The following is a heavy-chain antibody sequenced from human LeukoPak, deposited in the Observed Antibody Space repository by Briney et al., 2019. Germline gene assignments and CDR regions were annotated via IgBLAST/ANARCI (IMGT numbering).Heavy chain of an antibody. CDR2: IIPILGMA. V-gene: IGHV1-69*04. CDR3: ARDRAVSPNYYYYGMDV. CDR1: GGTFSSYA. J-gene: IGHJ6*02. D-gene: IGHD4-17*01. Sequence: SVKVSCKASGGTFSSYAISWVRQAPGQGLEWMGRIIPILGMANYAQKFQGRVAITADKSTSTAYMELSSLRSEDTAVYYCARDRAVSPNYYYYGMDVWGQGTTVTVSS.